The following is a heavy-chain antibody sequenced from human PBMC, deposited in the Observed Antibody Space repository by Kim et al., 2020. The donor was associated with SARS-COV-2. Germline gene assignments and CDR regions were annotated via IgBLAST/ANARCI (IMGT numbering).Heavy chain of an antibody. D-gene: IGHD5-12*01. CDR2: ISSSSSTI. CDR3: ARDEGYSGYDFLGMDV. J-gene: IGHJ6*02. V-gene: IGHV3-48*02. CDR1: GFTFSSYS. Sequence: GGSLRLSCAASGFTFSSYSMNWVRQAPGKGLEWVSYISSSSSTIYYADSVKGRFTISRDNAKNSLYLQMNSLRDEDTAVYYCARDEGYSGYDFLGMDVWGQGTTVTVSS.